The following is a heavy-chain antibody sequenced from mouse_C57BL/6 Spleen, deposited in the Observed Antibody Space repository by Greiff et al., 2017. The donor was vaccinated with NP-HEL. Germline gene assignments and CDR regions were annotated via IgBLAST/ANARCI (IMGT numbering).Heavy chain of an antibody. V-gene: IGHV5-9-1*02. CDR3: TRDTYYSSSYVWYFDV. Sequence: EVKLVESGEGLVKPGGSLKLSCAASGFTFSSYAMSWVRQTPEKRLEWVAYISSGGDYIYYADTVKGRFTISRDNARNTLYLKMSSLKSEDTAMYYCTRDTYYSSSYVWYFDVWGTGTTVTVSS. D-gene: IGHD1-1*01. J-gene: IGHJ1*03. CDR1: GFTFSSYA. CDR2: ISSGGDYI.